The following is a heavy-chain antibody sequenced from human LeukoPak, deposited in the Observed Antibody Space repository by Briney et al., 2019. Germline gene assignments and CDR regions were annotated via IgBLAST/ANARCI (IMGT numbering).Heavy chain of an antibody. CDR1: GYIFTSYW. J-gene: IGHJ4*02. CDR3: ARWPSAGANWGSFDY. CDR2: IYPGDSDT. Sequence: GESLKISCKGSGYIFTSYWIGWVRQMPGKGLEWMGIIYPGDSDTRSSPSFQGQVTISADKSISTAYLQWNSLKASDTAMYYCARWPSAGANWGSFDYWGQGTLVTVSS. V-gene: IGHV5-51*01. D-gene: IGHD7-27*01.